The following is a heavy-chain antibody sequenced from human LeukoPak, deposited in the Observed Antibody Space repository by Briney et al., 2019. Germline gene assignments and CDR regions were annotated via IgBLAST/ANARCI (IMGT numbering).Heavy chain of an antibody. CDR2: IKEDGSEK. CDR1: GFTFSTFW. D-gene: IGHD1-1*01. Sequence: GRSLRLSCAASGFTFSTFWMSWVRQAPGKGLEWVANIKEDGSEKYYVDSMEGRFTVSRDNAKNSLYLQMDSLRAEDTAVYYCARGGTFVSDYWGQGTLVTVSS. V-gene: IGHV3-7*01. J-gene: IGHJ4*02. CDR3: ARGGTFVSDY.